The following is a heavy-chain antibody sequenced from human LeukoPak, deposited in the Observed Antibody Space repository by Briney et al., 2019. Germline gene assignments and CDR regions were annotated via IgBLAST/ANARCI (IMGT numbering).Heavy chain of an antibody. Sequence: SETLSLTCTVSGGSISSYYWSWIRQPPGKGLEWIGYIYYSGSTNYNPSLKSRVTISVDTSKNQFSLKLSSVTAAGTAVYYCARVPAAMGYYYYYYMDVWGKGTTVTVSS. J-gene: IGHJ6*03. V-gene: IGHV4-59*08. CDR3: ARVPAAMGYYYYYYMDV. CDR2: IYYSGST. D-gene: IGHD2-2*01. CDR1: GGSISSYY.